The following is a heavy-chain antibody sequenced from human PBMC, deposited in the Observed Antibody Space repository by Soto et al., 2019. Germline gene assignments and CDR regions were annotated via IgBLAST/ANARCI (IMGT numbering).Heavy chain of an antibody. D-gene: IGHD3-10*01. V-gene: IGHV3-30-3*01. CDR3: ARDPAWCGELPPGYFDY. CDR2: ILYDGSKE. J-gene: IGHJ4*02. CDR1: GFTFSNYA. Sequence: QVQLVESGGGVVQPGRSLRLSCAASGFTFSNYAMHWIRQAPGKGLEWVSFILYDGSKEYYADSVKGRFTISRDNSNNTLYLQMNSLRVEDTAVYYCARDPAWCGELPPGYFDYWGRGTLVTVSS.